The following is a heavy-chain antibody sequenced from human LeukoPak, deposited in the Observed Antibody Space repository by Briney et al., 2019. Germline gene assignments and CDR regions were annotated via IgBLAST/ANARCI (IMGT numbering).Heavy chain of an antibody. CDR2: IRSKAYGGTT. V-gene: IGHV3-49*04. J-gene: IGHJ6*02. CDR3: VFPGDYYYYGMDV. D-gene: IGHD3-3*01. Sequence: GSLRLSCTASGFTFGDYAMSWVRQAPGKGLEWVGFIRSKAYGGTTEYAASVKGRFTISRDDSKSIAYLQMNSLKTEDTAVYYCVFPGDYYYYGMDVWGQGTTVTVSS. CDR1: GFTFGDYA.